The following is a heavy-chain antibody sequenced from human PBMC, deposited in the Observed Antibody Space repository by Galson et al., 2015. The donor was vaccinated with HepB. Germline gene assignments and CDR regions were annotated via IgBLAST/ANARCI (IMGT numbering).Heavy chain of an antibody. Sequence: SLRLSCAASGFNFQNAWMSWVRQAPGKGLEWVGRIKSKSENETTDYAAPVKGRFNILRDDSTYTLDLQTNSLKTEDTAVYYCATYGSGRKFDYWGQGTLVAVSS. CDR2: IKSKSENETT. D-gene: IGHD3-10*01. J-gene: IGHJ4*02. CDR1: GFNFQNAW. CDR3: ATYGSGRKFDY. V-gene: IGHV3-15*01.